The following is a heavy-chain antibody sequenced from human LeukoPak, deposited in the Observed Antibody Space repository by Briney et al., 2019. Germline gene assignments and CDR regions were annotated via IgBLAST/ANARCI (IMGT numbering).Heavy chain of an antibody. Sequence: GASVTVSFKASGYTFTVYYMHWVRQAPGQGLEWMGWINPNSGGTNYAQKFQGRVTITRDTSISTAYMELSRLRSDDTAVYYCARDLSITMIVVADWGQGTLVTVSS. CDR2: INPNSGGT. J-gene: IGHJ4*02. CDR3: ARDLSITMIVVAD. CDR1: GYTFTVYY. D-gene: IGHD3-22*01. V-gene: IGHV1-2*02.